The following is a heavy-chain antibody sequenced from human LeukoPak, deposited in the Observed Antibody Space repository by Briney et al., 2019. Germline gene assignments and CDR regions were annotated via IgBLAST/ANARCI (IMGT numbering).Heavy chain of an antibody. D-gene: IGHD6-19*01. CDR3: ARSGYSSGMARLDY. Sequence: SETLSLTCTVSGGSVSSSSYYWGWIRQPPGKGLEWIGSIHYSGSTYDNPSLKSRVTISVDTSKNQFSLKLSSVTAADTAVYYCARSGYSSGMARLDYWGQGTLVTVPS. CDR1: GGSVSSSSYY. J-gene: IGHJ4*02. V-gene: IGHV4-39*07. CDR2: IHYSGST.